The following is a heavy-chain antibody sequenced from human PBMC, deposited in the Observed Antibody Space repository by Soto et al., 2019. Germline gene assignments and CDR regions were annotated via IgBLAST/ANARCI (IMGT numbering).Heavy chain of an antibody. CDR2: ISYDGSNK. CDR3: AKDLRSLWLVYYYYGMDV. Sequence: QVQLVESGGGVVQPGRSLRLSCAASGFTFSSYGMHWVRQAPGKGLEWVAVISYDGSNKYYADSVKGRFTISRDNSKNPLYLQMNSLRAEDTAVYYCAKDLRSLWLVYYYYGMDVWGQGTTVTVSS. CDR1: GFTFSSYG. V-gene: IGHV3-30*18. D-gene: IGHD6-19*01. J-gene: IGHJ6*02.